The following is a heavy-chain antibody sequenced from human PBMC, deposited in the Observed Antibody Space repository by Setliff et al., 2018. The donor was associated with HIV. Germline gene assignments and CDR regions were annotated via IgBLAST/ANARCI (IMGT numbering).Heavy chain of an antibody. J-gene: IGHJ4*02. CDR3: TRGGIYCGNDGCHRYFFDF. Sequence: ASVKVSCKTSGDLFTSYAFNWVRQAPGQGLEWMGWINTYDGHTNYAEKFQDRVTMTTDTSTRTVYMELRRLTSDDTALYYCTRGGIYCGNDGCHRYFFDFWGQGTLVTVSS. CDR1: GDLFTSYA. V-gene: IGHV1-18*01. CDR2: INTYDGHT. D-gene: IGHD2-21*01.